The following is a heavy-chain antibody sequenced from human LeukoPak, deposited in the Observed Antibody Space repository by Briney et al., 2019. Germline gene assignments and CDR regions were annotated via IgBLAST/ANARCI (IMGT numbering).Heavy chain of an antibody. J-gene: IGHJ4*02. V-gene: IGHV3-11*01. Sequence: GGSLRLSCAAFGFTFSDYYMSWIRQAPGKGLEWVSYISSSGSTIYYADSVKGRFTISRDNAKNSLYLQMNSLRAEDTAVYYCARKDSSGWSFDYWGQGTLVTVSS. D-gene: IGHD6-19*01. CDR2: ISSSGSTI. CDR1: GFTFSDYY. CDR3: ARKDSSGWSFDY.